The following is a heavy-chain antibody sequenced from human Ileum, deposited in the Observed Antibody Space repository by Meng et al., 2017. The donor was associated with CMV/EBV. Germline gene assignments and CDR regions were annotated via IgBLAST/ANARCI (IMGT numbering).Heavy chain of an antibody. CDR3: ARGINSASSSSYYNWFDP. D-gene: IGHD2-2*01. Sequence: GESLKISCAASGFTFSSYYMHWVRQAPGKGLVWVSHLNTDGSSTNFADSVKGRFTISRDNAKNALFLQMNSLRVEDTAVYYCARGINSASSSSYYNWFDPWGQGNQVTGAS. CDR1: GFTFSSYY. J-gene: IGHJ5*02. V-gene: IGHV3-74*01. CDR2: LNTDGSST.